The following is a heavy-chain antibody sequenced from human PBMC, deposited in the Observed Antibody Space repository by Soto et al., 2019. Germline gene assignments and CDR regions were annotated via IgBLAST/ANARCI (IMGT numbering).Heavy chain of an antibody. V-gene: IGHV3-30*03. Sequence: GGSLRLSCAASGFTFSSYGMHWVRQAPGKGLEWVAVISYDGSNKYYADSVKGRFTISRDNSKNTLYLQMNSLRAEDTAVYYCTVVAASLGPTKFDYWGQGTLVTVSS. CDR3: TVVAASLGPTKFDY. CDR2: ISYDGSNK. D-gene: IGHD2-15*01. CDR1: GFTFSSYG. J-gene: IGHJ4*02.